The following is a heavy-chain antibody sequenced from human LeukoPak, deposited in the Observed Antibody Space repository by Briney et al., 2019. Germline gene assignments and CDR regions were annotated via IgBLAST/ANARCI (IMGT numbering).Heavy chain of an antibody. Sequence: QPGGSLRLSCAASGFTFSSYWMSWVRKAPGKGLEWVANIKQDGSEKYYVDSVKGRFTISRDNAKNSLYLQMNSLRAEDTAVYYCAGERQQLALYYYYYYMDVWGKGTTVTVSS. V-gene: IGHV3-7*01. CDR3: AGERQQLALYYYYYYMDV. CDR1: GFTFSSYW. D-gene: IGHD6-13*01. CDR2: IKQDGSEK. J-gene: IGHJ6*03.